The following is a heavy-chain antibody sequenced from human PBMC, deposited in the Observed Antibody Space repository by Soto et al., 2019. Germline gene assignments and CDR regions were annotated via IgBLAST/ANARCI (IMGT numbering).Heavy chain of an antibody. CDR2: INPNSGAT. J-gene: IGHJ4*02. Sequence: ASVKVSCKASGYTFTDYYIHWVRQAPGQGLEWMGWINPNSGATKYAEKFQVRVTMTRDRSIDTTYMELSRLTSDDTALYYCARINDLWTGNPFDHCGQGTLVTVYS. CDR3: ARINDLWTGNPFDH. V-gene: IGHV1-2*02. CDR1: GYTFTDYY. D-gene: IGHD3-3*01.